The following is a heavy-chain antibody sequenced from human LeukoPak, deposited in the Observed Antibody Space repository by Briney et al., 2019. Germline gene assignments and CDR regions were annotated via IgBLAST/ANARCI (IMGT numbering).Heavy chain of an antibody. CDR3: ARGYGDFDY. CDR2: INPNSGGT. D-gene: IGHD4-17*01. CDR1: GYTFTGYY. J-gene: IGHJ4*02. Sequence: ASVKVSCKASGYTFTGYYMHWVRQAPGQGLEWMGWINPNSGGTNYAQKFQGQVTMTRDSSISTAYMELSRLRSDDPAVYYCARGYGDFDYWGQGTLVTVSS. V-gene: IGHV1-2*02.